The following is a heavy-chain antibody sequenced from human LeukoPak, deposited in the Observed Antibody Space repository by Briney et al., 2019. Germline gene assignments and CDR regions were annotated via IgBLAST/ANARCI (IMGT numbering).Heavy chain of an antibody. CDR3: ARSIRSSSWPYWYFDL. D-gene: IGHD6-13*01. CDR2: ISGSGGST. V-gene: IGHV3-23*01. CDR1: GFTFSSYA. J-gene: IGHJ2*01. Sequence: PGGSLRLSCAASGFTFSSYAMSWVRQAPGKGLEWVSAISGSGGSTYYADSVKGRFTISRDNSKNTLYLQMNSLRAEDTAVYYCARSIRSSSWPYWYFDLWGRGTLVTVSS.